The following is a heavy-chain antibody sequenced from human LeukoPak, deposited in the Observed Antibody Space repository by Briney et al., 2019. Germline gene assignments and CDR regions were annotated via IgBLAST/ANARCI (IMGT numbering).Heavy chain of an antibody. V-gene: IGHV4-34*01. CDR3: ARGRGPSARYWYLGL. CDR1: GGSFSGYY. J-gene: IGHJ2*01. Sequence: SEILSLTCAVYGGSFSGYYWNWIRQPPGKGLEWIGEINHSGSTNYNPSLKSRATISVDTSKNQFSLELSSVTAADTAVYYCARGRGPSARYWYLGLWGRGTLVTVSS. CDR2: INHSGST. D-gene: IGHD3-16*01.